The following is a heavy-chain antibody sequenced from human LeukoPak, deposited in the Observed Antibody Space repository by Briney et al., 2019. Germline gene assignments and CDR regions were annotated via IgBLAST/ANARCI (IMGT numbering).Heavy chain of an antibody. V-gene: IGHV4-4*07. Sequence: SETLSLTCTVSGGSMSSYFWSWLRQPAGKGLEWIGRIFGSGSANYHPALNGRITLSIDTSKNQFSLEVYSVTAADTAVLYCARAGEHDCYHYWFDHWGQGTLVTV. CDR1: GGSMSSYF. D-gene: IGHD2-21*01. CDR3: ARAGEHDCYHYWFDH. CDR2: IFGSGSA. J-gene: IGHJ5*02.